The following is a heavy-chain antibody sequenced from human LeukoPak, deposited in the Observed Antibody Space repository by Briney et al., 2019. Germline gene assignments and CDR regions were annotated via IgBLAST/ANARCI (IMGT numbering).Heavy chain of an antibody. CDR3: ARVYYDNSGYYYFPFDS. CDR2: IYFSGST. D-gene: IGHD3-22*01. V-gene: IGHV4-59*01. Sequence: PSETLSLTCTVSGGSISSYYWSWIRQPPDKGLEWIGYIYFSGSTNYNPSLKSRVTISVDTSKNQFSLKLSSVTAADTAVYYCARVYYDNSGYYYFPFDSWGQGPLVTVSS. CDR1: GGSISSYY. J-gene: IGHJ4*02.